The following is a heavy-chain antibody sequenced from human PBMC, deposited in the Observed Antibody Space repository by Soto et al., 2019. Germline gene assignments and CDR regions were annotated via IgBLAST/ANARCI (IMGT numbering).Heavy chain of an antibody. D-gene: IGHD1-26*01. J-gene: IGHJ4*02. CDR3: ARDKSGPADY. V-gene: IGHV3-74*01. CDR2: INDDVSRT. Sequence: PGGSLRLSCAASGFTFSNYWMHWVRRAPGKGLVWVSCINDDVSRTTYADSVEGRFTISRDNAKNTVYLQMNSLRGEDTAVYYCARDKSGPADYWGQGTLVTLSS. CDR1: GFTFSNYW.